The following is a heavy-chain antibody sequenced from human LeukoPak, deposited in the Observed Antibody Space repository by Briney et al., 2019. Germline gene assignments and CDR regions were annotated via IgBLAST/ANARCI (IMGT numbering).Heavy chain of an antibody. D-gene: IGHD3-10*01. Sequence: PGGTLRLSCAASGFTFNTYGMHWVRQAPGKGLEWVAFIRYDGNNKYCADSVKGRFTISRDNSKNTLYLQMNSLRAGDTAVYYCARGFGSGSYYQNYFDYWGQGTLVTVSS. CDR2: IRYDGNNK. CDR1: GFTFNTYG. J-gene: IGHJ4*02. CDR3: ARGFGSGSYYQNYFDY. V-gene: IGHV3-30*02.